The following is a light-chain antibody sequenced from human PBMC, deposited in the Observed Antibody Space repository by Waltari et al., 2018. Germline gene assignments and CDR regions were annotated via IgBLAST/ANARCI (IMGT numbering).Light chain of an antibody. Sequence: DIQMTQSPSSLSASVGDRVTITCQASQDISNYLNWYQQKPGKAPKLLIYDASNLETGVPSRFSGSGSGTDFTFTISSLQPEDIATYYCQQYDNPITFGQGTRLEIK. CDR3: QQYDNPIT. V-gene: IGKV1-33*01. CDR1: QDISNY. J-gene: IGKJ5*01. CDR2: DAS.